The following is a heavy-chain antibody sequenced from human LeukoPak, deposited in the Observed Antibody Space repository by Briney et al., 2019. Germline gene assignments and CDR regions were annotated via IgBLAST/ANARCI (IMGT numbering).Heavy chain of an antibody. V-gene: IGHV3-21*04. J-gene: IGHJ5*02. D-gene: IGHD3-10*01. Sequence: GGSLRLSCAASGFTFSTYTMNWVRQAPGKGLEWVSSISSRSSYIYYADSVKGRFTISRDNSKNTLYLQMNSLRAEDTAVYYCAKSVLGITMVRGAQSWFDPWGQGTLVTVSS. CDR3: AKSVLGITMVRGAQSWFDP. CDR1: GFTFSTYT. CDR2: ISSRSSYI.